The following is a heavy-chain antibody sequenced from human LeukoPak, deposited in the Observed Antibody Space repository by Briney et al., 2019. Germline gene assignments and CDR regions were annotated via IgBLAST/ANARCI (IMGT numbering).Heavy chain of an antibody. CDR1: GFTFSYYW. J-gene: IGHJ6*02. Sequence: GGSLRLSCAASGFTFSYYWMGWVRQAPGKGLEWVANIKQDGSEKYYVDSVRGRFTISRDNAKNSLYLQMNSMRAEDTAVYYCARDFGSRYCSGGSCYRGDYYYGMDVWGQGTTVTVSS. V-gene: IGHV3-7*01. CDR3: ARDFGSRYCSGGSCYRGDYYYGMDV. D-gene: IGHD2-15*01. CDR2: IKQDGSEK.